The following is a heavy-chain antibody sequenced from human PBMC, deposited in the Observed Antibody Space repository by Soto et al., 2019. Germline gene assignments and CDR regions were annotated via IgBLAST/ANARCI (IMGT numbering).Heavy chain of an antibody. CDR2: INTDGSET. CDR1: GFIFSSDW. CDR3: ARVPSP. Sequence: GGSLRLSCAASGFIFSSDWMHWVRQAPGKGLVWVSRINTDGSETSYADSVKGRFTISRDNANNKVYLQMNSLRDEDTAVYYCARVPSPWGQGTLVTVSS. V-gene: IGHV3-74*01. J-gene: IGHJ5*02.